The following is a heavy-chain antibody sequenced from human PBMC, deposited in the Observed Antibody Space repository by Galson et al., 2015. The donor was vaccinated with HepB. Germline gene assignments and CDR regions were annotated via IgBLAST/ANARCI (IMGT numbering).Heavy chain of an antibody. Sequence: SLRLSCAASGLTVSSNYMSWVRQAPGKGLEWVSVIYSGGSTYYADSVKGRFTISRDNSKNTLYLQMNSLRAEDTAVYYCARVMLEGYCSGGSCYYYGMDVWGQGTTVTVSS. CDR2: IYSGGST. CDR3: ARVMLEGYCSGGSCYYYGMDV. D-gene: IGHD2-15*01. CDR1: GLTVSSNY. J-gene: IGHJ6*02. V-gene: IGHV3-53*01.